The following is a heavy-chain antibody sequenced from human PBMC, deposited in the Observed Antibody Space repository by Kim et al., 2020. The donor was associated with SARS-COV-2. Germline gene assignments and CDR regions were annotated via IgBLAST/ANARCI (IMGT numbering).Heavy chain of an antibody. D-gene: IGHD6-6*01. V-gene: IGHV4-34*01. J-gene: IGHJ6*02. CDR3: ARQKAARYPSQFYYYGIDV. CDR1: GESLSGYC. Sequence: SETLSLTCAVYGESLSGYCWTWIRQPPGKGLEWIGEINHSGSTNYNPSLKSRVTVSVDTSKSQFSLRLNSVTAADTAVYYCARQKAARYPSQFYYYGIDVWGQGTTVIVSS. CDR2: INHSGST.